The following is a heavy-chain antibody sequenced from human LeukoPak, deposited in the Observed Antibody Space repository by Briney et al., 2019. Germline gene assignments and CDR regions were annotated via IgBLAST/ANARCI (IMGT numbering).Heavy chain of an antibody. CDR1: GFTFNTNA. D-gene: IGHD2-15*01. V-gene: IGHV3-48*04. J-gene: IGHJ4*02. CDR2: ISSSGSTI. CDR3: AGGAGWSIDY. Sequence: GGSLRLSCVASGFTFNTNAMNWVRQAPGGGLEWVSYISSSGSTIYYADSVKGRFTISRDNAKNSLYLQMNSLRAEDTAVYYCAGGAGWSIDYWGQGTLVTVSS.